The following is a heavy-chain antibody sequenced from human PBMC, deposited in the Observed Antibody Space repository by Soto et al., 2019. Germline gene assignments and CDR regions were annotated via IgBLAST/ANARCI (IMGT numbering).Heavy chain of an antibody. CDR3: AHRLTRSGFDAFDI. CDR1: GFSLYTKTVG. Sequence: QITLRESGPALVEPARTLTLTCSSSGFSLYTKTVGVGWIRQPPGNALEWLALTYWEDDKSYRRSLRSRLTISKDASKNQVVLTMTNMDPVDTATYYCAHRLTRSGFDAFDIWGPGRLVTVSS. D-gene: IGHD3-3*01. CDR2: TYWEDDK. J-gene: IGHJ3*02. V-gene: IGHV2-5*02.